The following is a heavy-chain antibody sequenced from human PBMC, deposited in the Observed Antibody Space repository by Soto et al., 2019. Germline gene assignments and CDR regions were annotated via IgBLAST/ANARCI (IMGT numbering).Heavy chain of an antibody. D-gene: IGHD1-20*01. V-gene: IGHV1-3*01. CDR2: INAGNGNT. CDR3: ARGITLPTPLDY. J-gene: IGHJ4*02. Sequence: GASVKVSCKASVYTFTSYAIHWVRQAPGQRLEWMGWINAGNGNTKYSQKFQGRVTITRDTSASTAYMELSSLRSEDTAVYYCARGITLPTPLDYWGQGTLVTVSS. CDR1: VYTFTSYA.